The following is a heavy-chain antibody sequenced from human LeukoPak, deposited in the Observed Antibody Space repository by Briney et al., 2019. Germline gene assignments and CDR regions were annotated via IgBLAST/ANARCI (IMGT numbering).Heavy chain of an antibody. Sequence: GASVKVSCKASGGTFSSYAISWVRQAPGQGLEWMGRIIPILGIANYAQEFQGRVTITADKSTSTAYMELSSLRSEDTAVYYCARDITGHPDWGQGTLVTVSS. CDR2: IIPILGIA. CDR3: ARDITGHPD. CDR1: GGTFSSYA. D-gene: IGHD3-16*01. J-gene: IGHJ4*02. V-gene: IGHV1-69*04.